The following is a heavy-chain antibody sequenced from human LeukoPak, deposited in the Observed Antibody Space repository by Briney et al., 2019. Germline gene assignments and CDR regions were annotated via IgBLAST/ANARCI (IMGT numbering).Heavy chain of an antibody. CDR1: GYTFTSYG. CDR3: AREDYVWGSYRYLDY. D-gene: IGHD3-16*02. Sequence: ASVKVSCKASGYTFTSYGISWVRQAPGQGLEWMGWISAYNGNTNYAQKLQGRVTMTTDTSTSTAYLELRSLRSDDTAVYYCAREDYVWGSYRYLDYWGQGTLVTVSS. CDR2: ISAYNGNT. J-gene: IGHJ4*02. V-gene: IGHV1-18*01.